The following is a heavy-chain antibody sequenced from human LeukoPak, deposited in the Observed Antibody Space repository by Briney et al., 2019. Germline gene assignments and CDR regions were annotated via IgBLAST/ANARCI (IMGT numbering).Heavy chain of an antibody. CDR2: IWYDGSNK. CDR3: ATGYCSGGSCYPPTY. V-gene: IGHV3-33*01. Sequence: GRSLRLSCAASGFTFSSYGTHWVRQAPGKGLEWVAVIWYDGSNKYYADSVKGRFTISRDNSKNTLYLQMNSLRAEDTAVYYCATGYCSGGSCYPPTYWGQGTLVTVSS. D-gene: IGHD2-15*01. CDR1: GFTFSSYG. J-gene: IGHJ4*02.